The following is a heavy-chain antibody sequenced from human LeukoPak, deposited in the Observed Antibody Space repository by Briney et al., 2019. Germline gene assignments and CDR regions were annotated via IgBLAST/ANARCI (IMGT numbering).Heavy chain of an antibody. CDR2: ISWNSGSI. Sequence: GRSLRLSCAASGFTFDDYAMHWVRQAPGKGLEWVSGISWNSGSIGYADSVKGRFTISRDNAKNSLHLQMNSLRAEDTALYYCAKVAVGSGSSNFDYWGQGTLVTVSS. CDR1: GFTFDDYA. J-gene: IGHJ4*02. V-gene: IGHV3-9*01. D-gene: IGHD3-10*01. CDR3: AKVAVGSGSSNFDY.